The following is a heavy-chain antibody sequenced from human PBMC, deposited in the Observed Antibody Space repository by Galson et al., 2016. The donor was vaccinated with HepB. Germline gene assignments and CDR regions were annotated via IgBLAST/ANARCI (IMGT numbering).Heavy chain of an antibody. D-gene: IGHD4-11*01. CDR3: MREGLTTDY. V-gene: IGHV4-38-2*02. J-gene: IGHJ4*02. CDR2: IHHTGST. CDR1: GYSISSGYY. Sequence: ETLSLTCAVSGYSISSGYYWAWIRQPPGKGLEWIGTIHHTGSTYYSPSLNGRVTIPLDTSVNHFSLRLTSMTAADAALYYCMREGLTTDYWGQGTLVTVSS.